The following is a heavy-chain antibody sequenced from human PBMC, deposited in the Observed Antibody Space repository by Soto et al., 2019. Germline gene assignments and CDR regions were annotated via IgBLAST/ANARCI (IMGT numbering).Heavy chain of an antibody. D-gene: IGHD3-10*01. CDR2: IYSGSTT. J-gene: IGHJ4*02. V-gene: IGHV3-66*01. CDR1: GLSVGNNY. Sequence: EVQLVESGGGVVQPGGSLRLSCAASGLSVGNNYMSWVRQAPGKGLEWVSVIYSGSTTHYADSVKGRFSISRDSSGNTVYLQMNSLRVEDTAVYHCARGYWVQGYGAGTYFDYWGQGTLVTVSS. CDR3: ARGYWVQGYGAGTYFDY.